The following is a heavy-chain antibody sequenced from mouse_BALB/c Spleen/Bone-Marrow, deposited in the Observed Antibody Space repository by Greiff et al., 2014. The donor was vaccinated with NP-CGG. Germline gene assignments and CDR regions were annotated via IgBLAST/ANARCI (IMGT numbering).Heavy chain of an antibody. CDR2: IDPANGDT. CDR1: GFNINDTY. CDR3: TRSSFYYGSSCWYFDV. V-gene: IGHV14-3*02. Sequence: VQLQQSGSELVKPGASVKLSCAASGFNINDTYMHWVKQRPEQGLEWIGRIDPANGDTKYDPKFQGKATITADTSSNTAYLQISSLTSKNTAVDYCTRSSFYYGSSCWYFDVWGAGTTVTVSS. D-gene: IGHD1-1*01. J-gene: IGHJ1*01.